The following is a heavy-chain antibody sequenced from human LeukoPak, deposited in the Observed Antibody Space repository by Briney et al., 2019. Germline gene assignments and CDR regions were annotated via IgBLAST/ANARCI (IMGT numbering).Heavy chain of an antibody. CDR3: ARAPLWFDP. Sequence: SETLSLTCTVSGGSISSYYWSWIRQPPGKGLEWIGYIYYSGSTNYNPSLKSRVTISVDTSKNQFSLKLSSVTAADTAVYYCARAPLWFDPWGQGTLVTVSS. J-gene: IGHJ5*02. V-gene: IGHV4-59*01. CDR1: GGSISSYY. CDR2: IYYSGST.